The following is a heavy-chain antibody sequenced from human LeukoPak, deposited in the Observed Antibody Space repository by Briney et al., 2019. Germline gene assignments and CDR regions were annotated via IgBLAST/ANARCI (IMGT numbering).Heavy chain of an antibody. V-gene: IGHV4-59*01. J-gene: IGHJ4*02. CDR1: GGSISSYY. CDR3: AISAIFGVVPGH. D-gene: IGHD3-3*01. CDR2: IYYSGST. Sequence: SETLSLTCTVSGGSISSYYWSWIRQPPGKGLEWIGYIYYSGSTNYNPSLKSRVTISVDTSKNQFSLKLSSVTAADTAVYYCAISAIFGVVPGHWGQGTLVTVSS.